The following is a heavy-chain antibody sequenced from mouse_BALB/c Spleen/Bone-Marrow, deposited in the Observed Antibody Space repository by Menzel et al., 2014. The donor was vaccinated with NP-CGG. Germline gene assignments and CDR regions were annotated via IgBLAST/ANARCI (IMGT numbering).Heavy chain of an antibody. J-gene: IGHJ3*01. Sequence: EVKLVESGGGLVQPGGSRKLSCAASGFTFSSFGMHWVRQAPEKGLEWVAYISSGSSTIYYADTVKGRFTISRDYPKNTLFLQMTSLRSEDTAMYYCARGGNYAWFAYWGQGTLVTVSA. CDR2: ISSGSSTI. V-gene: IGHV5-17*02. CDR1: GFTFSSFG. D-gene: IGHD2-1*01. CDR3: ARGGNYAWFAY.